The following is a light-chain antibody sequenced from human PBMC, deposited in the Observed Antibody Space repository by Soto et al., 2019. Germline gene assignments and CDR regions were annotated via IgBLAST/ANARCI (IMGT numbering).Light chain of an antibody. Sequence: QSALTQPASVSGSPGQSITFSCTGTSSDVGSYNYVSWYQQHPGKAPKLMIYDVSNRPSGVSNRFSGSKSDNTASLTISGLQAEDEADYYCSSYTSSSTLVFGGGTKLTVL. V-gene: IGLV2-14*03. CDR2: DVS. CDR1: SSDVGSYNY. J-gene: IGLJ2*01. CDR3: SSYTSSSTLV.